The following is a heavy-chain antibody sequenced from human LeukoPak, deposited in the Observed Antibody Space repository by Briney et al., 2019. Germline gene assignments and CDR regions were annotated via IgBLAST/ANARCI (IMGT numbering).Heavy chain of an antibody. CDR3: ARAAQYYYDSSGYYPFDY. D-gene: IGHD3-22*01. V-gene: IGHV3-74*01. J-gene: IGHJ4*02. CDR1: GFTFSSHW. Sequence: GGSLRLSCAASGFTFSSHWMHWVRQAPGKGLVWVSRITNDGSGATYADSVKGRFTISRDNAKNTLYLQMNSLRAEDTAVYYCARAAQYYYDSSGYYPFDYWGQGTLVTVSS. CDR2: ITNDGSGA.